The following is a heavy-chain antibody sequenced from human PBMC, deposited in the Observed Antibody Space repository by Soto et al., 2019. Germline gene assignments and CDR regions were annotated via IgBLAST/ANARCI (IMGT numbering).Heavy chain of an antibody. Sequence: EVQLVESGGGLVKPGGSLRLSCAASGFTFTRYSMNWVRQAPGKGLEWVSSISSTSNYIYYADSMKGRFTVSRDNAKNSVYLKMNSLNAEDTALYYCARESEDLTSNFDYWGQGVLVTVSS. CDR2: ISSTSNYI. D-gene: IGHD7-27*01. CDR3: ARESEDLTSNFDY. CDR1: GFTFTRYS. V-gene: IGHV3-21*01. J-gene: IGHJ4*02.